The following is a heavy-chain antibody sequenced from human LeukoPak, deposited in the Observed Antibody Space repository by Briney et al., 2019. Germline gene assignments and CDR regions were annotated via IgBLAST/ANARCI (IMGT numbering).Heavy chain of an antibody. CDR1: GYTFTSYA. CDR2: INAGNGNT. D-gene: IGHD2-2*01. CDR3: ARSSYVVVPAAMSY. Sequence: ASLKVSCKASGYTFTSYAMHWVRQAPGQRLEWMGWINAGNGNTKYSQKFQGRVTITRDTSASTAYMELSSLRSEDTAVYYCARSSYVVVPAAMSYWGQGTLVTVSS. V-gene: IGHV1-3*01. J-gene: IGHJ4*02.